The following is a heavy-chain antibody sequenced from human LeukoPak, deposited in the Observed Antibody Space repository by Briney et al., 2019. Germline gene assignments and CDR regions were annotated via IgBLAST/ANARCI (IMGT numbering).Heavy chain of an antibody. CDR2: IYHSGST. J-gene: IGHJ6*02. V-gene: IGHV4-4*02. CDR1: GGSISSSNW. Sequence: PSETLSLTRAVSGGSISSSNWWSWVRQPPGKGLEWIGEIYHSGSTNYNPSLKSRVTISVDKSKNQFSLKLSSVTAADTAVYYCARDYSSSWYGYYYYYGMDVWGQGTTVTVSS. CDR3: ARDYSSSWYGYYYYYGMDV. D-gene: IGHD6-13*01.